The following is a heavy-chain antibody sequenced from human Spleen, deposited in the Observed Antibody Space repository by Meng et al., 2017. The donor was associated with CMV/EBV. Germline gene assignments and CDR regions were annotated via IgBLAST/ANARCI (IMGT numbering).Heavy chain of an antibody. V-gene: IGHV3-21*01. CDR2: ISSSGGTI. CDR1: GFTFRKFT. J-gene: IGHJ4*02. Sequence: GGSLRLSCAASGFTFRKFTMNWVRRAPGKGLEWVSSISSSGGTIQYSDSVKGRFTISRDNTKNSVSLLMSSLRVEDTAFYYCARDALSSGGVYWGQGALVTVSS. D-gene: IGHD6-19*01. CDR3: ARDALSSGGVY.